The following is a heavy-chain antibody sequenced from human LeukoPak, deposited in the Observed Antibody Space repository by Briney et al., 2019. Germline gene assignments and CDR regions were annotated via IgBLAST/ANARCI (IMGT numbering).Heavy chain of an antibody. J-gene: IGHJ5*02. CDR3: ASRTVTTFRFDP. CDR1: GGSIISGDYY. Sequence: TLSLTCTVSGGSIISGDYYWSWIRQPPGKGLEWIGYIYYSGSTYYNPSLKSRVTISVDTSKNQFSLKLSSVTAADTAVYYCASRTVTTFRFDPWGQGTLVTVSS. V-gene: IGHV4-30-4*01. D-gene: IGHD4-17*01. CDR2: IYYSGST.